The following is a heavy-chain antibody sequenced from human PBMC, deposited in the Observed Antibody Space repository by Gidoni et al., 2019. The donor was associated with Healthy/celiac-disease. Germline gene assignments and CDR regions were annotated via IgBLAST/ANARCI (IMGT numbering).Heavy chain of an antibody. J-gene: IGHJ4*02. CDR1: GFTFSSYA. CDR3: AKSDVLRYFDWLLCPFDY. Sequence: EVQLLESGGGLVQPGGSLRLSCAASGFTFSSYAMGWVRQAPGKGLEWVSAISGSGGSTYYADSVKGRFTISRDNSKNTLYLQMNSLRAEDTAVYYCAKSDVLRYFDWLLCPFDYWGQGTLVTVSS. V-gene: IGHV3-23*01. D-gene: IGHD3-9*01. CDR2: ISGSGGST.